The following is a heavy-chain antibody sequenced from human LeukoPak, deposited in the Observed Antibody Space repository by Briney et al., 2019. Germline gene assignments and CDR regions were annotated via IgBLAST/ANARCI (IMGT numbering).Heavy chain of an antibody. J-gene: IGHJ5*02. CDR3: ARDTNPYYYGSGSYTGWFDP. Sequence: QPGRSLRLSCTASGFTFSTYAMHWVRQAPGKGLEWVAVIWYDGSNKYFADSVKGRFTISRDNSKNTLYLQMNSLRAEDTAVYYCARDTNPYYYGSGSYTGWFDPWGQGTLVTVSS. V-gene: IGHV3-33*01. CDR2: IWYDGSNK. CDR1: GFTFSTYA. D-gene: IGHD3-10*01.